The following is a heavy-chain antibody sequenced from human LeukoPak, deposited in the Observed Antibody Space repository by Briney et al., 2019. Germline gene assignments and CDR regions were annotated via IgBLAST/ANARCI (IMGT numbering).Heavy chain of an antibody. D-gene: IGHD3-10*01. V-gene: IGHV3-7*05. CDR1: GFTFTSNW. CDR2: IKQDGSEK. Sequence: GGSLRLSCAAAGFTFTSNWMSWVRQAPGKGLQWVANIKQDGSEKYYVDSVKGRFTISRDNAKKSLYLQMNSLRGEDTAVYYCARGLGINGLALDMWGQGTMVTVSS. J-gene: IGHJ3*02. CDR3: ARGLGINGLALDM.